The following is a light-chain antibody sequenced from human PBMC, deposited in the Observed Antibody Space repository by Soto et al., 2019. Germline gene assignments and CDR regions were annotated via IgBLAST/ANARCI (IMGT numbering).Light chain of an antibody. Sequence: EVMLTQSPGTLSLSPGERATLSCRASQSIFSNYLAWYQQKSGQAPSLLIYGASNRATGIPDRFSGSGSGTDFTRTVSRLEPEDFAVYYCQQYGTSPRTFGQGTKVEFK. V-gene: IGKV3-20*01. CDR1: QSIFSNY. CDR3: QQYGTSPRT. J-gene: IGKJ1*01. CDR2: GAS.